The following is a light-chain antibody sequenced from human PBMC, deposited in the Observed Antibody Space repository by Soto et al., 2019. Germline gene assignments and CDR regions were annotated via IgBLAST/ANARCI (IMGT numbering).Light chain of an antibody. CDR3: QQYNTWPPIT. J-gene: IGKJ5*01. CDR2: GAS. CDR1: QTVSSN. Sequence: EILMTQSPATLSASPWERATLSCMASQTVSSNLAWYQQKPGQAPRLLIYGASTRATGIPARFSGSGSGTEFTLTISSLQSEDFAVYFCQQYNTWPPITFGQGTRLEIK. V-gene: IGKV3-15*01.